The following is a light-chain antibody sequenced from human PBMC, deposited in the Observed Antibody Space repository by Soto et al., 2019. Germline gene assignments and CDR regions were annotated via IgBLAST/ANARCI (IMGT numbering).Light chain of an antibody. CDR3: QQRNWPWT. V-gene: IGKV3-11*01. CDR2: DIS. Sequence: IGLTHSPATLSLSPGERATLPCRASQSVGTYLAWYQQKPGQAPRLLIYDISNRATGIPARFSGSGSGTDFTLTISSLEPEDFAVYYCQQRNWPWTFGQGTKVDIK. J-gene: IGKJ1*01. CDR1: QSVGTY.